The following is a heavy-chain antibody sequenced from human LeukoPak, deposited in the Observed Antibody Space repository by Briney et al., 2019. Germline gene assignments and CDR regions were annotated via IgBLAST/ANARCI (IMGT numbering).Heavy chain of an antibody. V-gene: IGHV1-18*01. CDR2: ISAYNGNT. D-gene: IGHD3-9*01. Sequence: ASVKVSCKASGYTFTSYGISWVRQAPGQGLEWMGWISAYNGNTNYAQKFQGRVTMTRDTSISTAYMELSRLRSDDTAVYYCARDPTTYYDILALYYFDYWGQGTLVTVSS. CDR3: ARDPTTYYDILALYYFDY. J-gene: IGHJ4*02. CDR1: GYTFTSYG.